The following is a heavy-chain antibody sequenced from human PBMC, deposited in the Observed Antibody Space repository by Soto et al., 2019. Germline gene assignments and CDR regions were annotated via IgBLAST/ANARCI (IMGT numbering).Heavy chain of an antibody. Sequence: QVQLVQSGAEVKKPGASVKVSCKASGYTFTSYGISWVRQAPGQGLEWMGWINVYNGNTNYAQKLQGRFTMTTDTTTSTAYLDLRSLISDDKAVYFCARDTSRGEYDYWGQGTLVTVSS. J-gene: IGHJ4*02. CDR3: ARDTSRGEYDY. V-gene: IGHV1-18*01. CDR1: GYTFTSYG. D-gene: IGHD3-10*01. CDR2: INVYNGNT.